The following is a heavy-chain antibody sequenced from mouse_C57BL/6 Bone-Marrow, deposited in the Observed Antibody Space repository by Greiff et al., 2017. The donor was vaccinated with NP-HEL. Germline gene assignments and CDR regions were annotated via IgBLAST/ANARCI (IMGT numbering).Heavy chain of an antibody. Sequence: QVHVKQSGAELVRPGASVTLSCKASGYTFTDYEMHWVKQTPVHGLEWIGAIDPETGGTAYNQKFKGKAILTADKSSSTAYMELRSLTSEDSAVYYCTELGFAYWGQGTLVTVSA. J-gene: IGHJ3*01. CDR2: IDPETGGT. D-gene: IGHD4-1*01. CDR3: TELGFAY. V-gene: IGHV1-15*01. CDR1: GYTFTDYE.